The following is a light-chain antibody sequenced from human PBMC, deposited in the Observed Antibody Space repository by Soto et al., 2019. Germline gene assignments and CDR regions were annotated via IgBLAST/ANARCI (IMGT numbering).Light chain of an antibody. CDR1: QSVGSN. Sequence: EIVMTQSPATLSVSPGERATLSCRASQSVGSNLAWYQQKPGQAPRLLIYGASTRATDIPARVTGSGSGTEFTLTISSLQSEDFAVYYCQQYNNWPPWTFGQGTKVEIK. V-gene: IGKV3-15*01. J-gene: IGKJ1*01. CDR3: QQYNNWPPWT. CDR2: GAS.